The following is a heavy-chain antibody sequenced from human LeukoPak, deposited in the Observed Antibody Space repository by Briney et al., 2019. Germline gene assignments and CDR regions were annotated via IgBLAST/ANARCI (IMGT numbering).Heavy chain of an antibody. CDR1: GFTFSTFA. J-gene: IGHJ4*02. CDR2: ISYDGSNK. Sequence: PGGSLRLSCAASGFTFSTFAMHWVRQAPGKGLEWVAIISYDGSNKHYADSVKGRFTISRDSSKNTLYLQMNNLRAEDTAVYYCAKDPPPLVMDSFDYWGQGILVTVSS. V-gene: IGHV3-30*18. CDR3: AKDPPPLVMDSFDY. D-gene: IGHD2-8*01.